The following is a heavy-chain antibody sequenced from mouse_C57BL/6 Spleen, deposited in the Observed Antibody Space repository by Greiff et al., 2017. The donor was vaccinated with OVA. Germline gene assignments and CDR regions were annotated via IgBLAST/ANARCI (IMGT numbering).Heavy chain of an antibody. D-gene: IGHD1-1*01. CDR2: ITYDGSST. V-gene: IGHV5-16*01. J-gene: IGHJ2*01. Sequence: EVHLVESEGGLVQPGSSMKLSCTASGFTFSDYYMAWVRQVPEKGLEWVANITYDGSSTYYLDSLKSRFIISSDNAKNILYLQMSSLKSEDTATYYCARYYYGSSYYCDYWSQGTTLTVSS. CDR3: ARYYYGSSYYCDY. CDR1: GFTFSDYY.